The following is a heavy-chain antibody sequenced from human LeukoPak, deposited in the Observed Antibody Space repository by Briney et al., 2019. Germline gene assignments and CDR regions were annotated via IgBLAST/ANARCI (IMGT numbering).Heavy chain of an antibody. J-gene: IGHJ4*02. V-gene: IGHV3-30*03. CDR2: ISYDGSNK. Sequence: PGGSLRLSCAATGFTFSSYGLHRVRQAPGKGLEWVAVISYDGSNKYYADSVEGRFTISRDNSKNTLYLQMNSLRAEDTAVYYCAMRTPTAGTFDYWGQGTLVIVSS. CDR1: GFTFSSYG. D-gene: IGHD6-19*01. CDR3: AMRTPTAGTFDY.